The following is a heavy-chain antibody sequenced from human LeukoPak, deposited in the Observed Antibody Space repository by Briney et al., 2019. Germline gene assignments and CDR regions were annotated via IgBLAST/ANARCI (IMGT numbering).Heavy chain of an antibody. J-gene: IGHJ6*02. Sequence: GGSLRLSCAASGFTFSSYEMNWVRQAPGNGLEWVSYISSSSSTIYYADSVKGRFTISRDNAKNSLYLQMNSLRAEDTAVYYCARAEPGIAVAGTFYYYYGMDVWGQGTTVTVSS. CDR2: ISSSSSTI. CDR1: GFTFSSYE. D-gene: IGHD6-19*01. V-gene: IGHV3-48*03. CDR3: ARAEPGIAVAGTFYYYYGMDV.